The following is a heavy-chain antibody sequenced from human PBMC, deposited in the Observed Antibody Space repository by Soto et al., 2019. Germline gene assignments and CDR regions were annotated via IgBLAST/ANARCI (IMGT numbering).Heavy chain of an antibody. Sequence: EVQLVESGGGLVQPGGSLKLSCAASGFIFSASAVHWVRQASGNGLEWIGRIRSKANNYATGYAASVNGRFTISRDDSKNTAYLQVNSLKTEDTAVYYCTVSGAHYYYTLDAWGQGISVTVSS. CDR3: TVSGAHYYYTLDA. J-gene: IGHJ6*02. D-gene: IGHD3-10*01. V-gene: IGHV3-73*01. CDR1: GFIFSASA. CDR2: IRSKANNYAT.